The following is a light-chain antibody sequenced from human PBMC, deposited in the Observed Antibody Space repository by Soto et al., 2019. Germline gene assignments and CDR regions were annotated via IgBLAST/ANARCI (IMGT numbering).Light chain of an antibody. V-gene: IGLV2-14*03. CDR2: DVT. CDR3: CSYTTSSTYV. CDR1: FSDVGPHDY. J-gene: IGLJ1*01. Sequence: QSALTQPASAPGSPGQSITISCTGSFSDVGPHDYVSWYQQHPGKAPKLVIYDVTNRPSGVSSRFSGSKSGNTASLTISGLQAEDEADYYCCSYTTSSTYVFGTGTKVTVL.